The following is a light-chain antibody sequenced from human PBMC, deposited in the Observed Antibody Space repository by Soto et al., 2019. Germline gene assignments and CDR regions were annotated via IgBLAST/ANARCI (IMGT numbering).Light chain of an antibody. CDR3: QSYDSSLSGWV. Sequence: QSVLTQPPSVSGAPGQRVTISCIGSSPNIGAGYGVHWYQQLPGTAPKLLIYGNSNRPSGVPDRFSGSKSGTSASLAITGLRAEDEADYYCQSYDSSLSGWVFGGGTKLTVL. V-gene: IGLV1-40*01. J-gene: IGLJ3*02. CDR1: SPNIGAGYG. CDR2: GNS.